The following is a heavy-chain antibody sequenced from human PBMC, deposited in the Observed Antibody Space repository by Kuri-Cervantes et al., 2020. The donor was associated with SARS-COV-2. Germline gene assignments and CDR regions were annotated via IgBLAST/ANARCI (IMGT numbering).Heavy chain of an antibody. CDR3: ARRIMITFGGVIVQKRGAFDI. J-gene: IGHJ3*02. CDR2: IYTSGSI. V-gene: IGHV4-61*09. Sequence: SETLSLTCTVSGGSISSGSYYWSWIRQPAGKGLEWIGHIYTSGSINYNPSLKSRVTISVDTSKNQFSLKLSSVTAADTAVYYCARRIMITFGGVIVQKRGAFDIWGQGTMVTVSS. D-gene: IGHD3-16*02. CDR1: GGSISSGSYY.